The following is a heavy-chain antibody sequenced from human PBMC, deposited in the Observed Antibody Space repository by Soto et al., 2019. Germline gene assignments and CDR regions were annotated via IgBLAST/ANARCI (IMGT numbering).Heavy chain of an antibody. CDR3: AKDSEGDSYGPGYYFDY. V-gene: IGHV3-30*18. CDR2: ISYDGSNK. Sequence: QVQLVESGGGVVQPGRSLRLSCAASGFTFSSYGMHWVRQAPGKGLEWVAVISYDGSNKYYADSVKGRFTISRDNSKNTLYLQMNSLRAEDTAVYYCAKDSEGDSYGPGYYFDYWGQGTLVTVSS. J-gene: IGHJ4*02. CDR1: GFTFSSYG. D-gene: IGHD5-18*01.